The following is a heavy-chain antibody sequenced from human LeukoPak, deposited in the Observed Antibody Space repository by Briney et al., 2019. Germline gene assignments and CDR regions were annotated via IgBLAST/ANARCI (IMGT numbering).Heavy chain of an antibody. CDR1: GSSISSYY. CDR3: ARSKVFRPWYFDL. D-gene: IGHD3-3*01. CDR2: IYYSGST. J-gene: IGHJ2*01. V-gene: IGHV4-59*06. Sequence: SETLSLTCTVSGSSISSYYWSWIRQPPGKGLEWIGYIYYSGSTYYNPSLKSRVTISVDTSKNQFSLKLSSVTAADTAVYYCARSKVFRPWYFDLWGRGTLVTVSS.